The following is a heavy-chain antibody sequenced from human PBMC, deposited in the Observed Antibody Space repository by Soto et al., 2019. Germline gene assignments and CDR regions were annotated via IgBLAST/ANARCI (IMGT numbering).Heavy chain of an antibody. CDR1: GFTFSSYA. CDR2: ISGGDGST. D-gene: IGHD2-15*01. CDR3: AKLPRYCSGGSCFGGYFDS. J-gene: IGHJ4*02. Sequence: EVQLLESGGGLVQPGGSLRLSCAASGFTFSSYAMSWVRQAPGKGLEWVSGISGGDGSTYDADSVKGRFTVSRDNSKNTLYLQMNSLRVEDTAVYYCAKLPRYCSGGSCFGGYFDSWGQGTLVTVSS. V-gene: IGHV3-23*01.